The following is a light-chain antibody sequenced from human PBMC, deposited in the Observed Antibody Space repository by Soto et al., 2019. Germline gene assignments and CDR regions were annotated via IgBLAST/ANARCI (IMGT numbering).Light chain of an antibody. J-gene: IGLJ2*01. Sequence: QSVLTQPPSASGTPGQTVTISCSGSSSNIGSNYVYWYQQFPGTAPKLLIYSNNQRPSGVPDRFSGSRSGTSASLAISGLRSEDEADYHCTAWDDSLSGRVFGGGTQLTVL. V-gene: IGLV1-47*02. CDR1: SSNIGSNY. CDR3: TAWDDSLSGRV. CDR2: SNN.